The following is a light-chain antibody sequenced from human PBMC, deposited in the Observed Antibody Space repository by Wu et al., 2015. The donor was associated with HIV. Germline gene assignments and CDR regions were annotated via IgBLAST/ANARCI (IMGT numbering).Light chain of an antibody. CDR2: DAS. CDR1: QSVSTN. V-gene: IGKV3D-15*01. J-gene: IGKJ1*01. Sequence: ETVLTQSPATLSLSPGGRGTLSCRASQSVSTNLAWYQQKPGQAPRLLMYDASSRATGIPARFSGSGSGTEFTLTISSMQSEDFAVYYCQQYNNWPRTFGQGTKVEIK. CDR3: QQYNNWPRT.